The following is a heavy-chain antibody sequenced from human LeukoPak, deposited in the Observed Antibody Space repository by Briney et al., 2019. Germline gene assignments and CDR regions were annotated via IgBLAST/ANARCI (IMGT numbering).Heavy chain of an antibody. V-gene: IGHV1-18*01. CDR1: GYTFSIFG. J-gene: IGHJ6*02. D-gene: IGHD5-18*01. CDR3: ARDQGLTAPPPYGLDV. Sequence: ASVTVSCTGSGYTFSIFGISWVRQAPGQGLERMGWSSAYDRNAYYAQSFQGRVTMTTDTSTSTAYMELRSLRSDDTAVYYCARDQGLTAPPPYGLDVWGQGTTVIVSS. CDR2: SSAYDRNA.